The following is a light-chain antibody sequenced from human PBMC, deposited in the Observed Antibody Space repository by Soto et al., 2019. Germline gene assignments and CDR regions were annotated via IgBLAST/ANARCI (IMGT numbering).Light chain of an antibody. CDR1: QSVSSY. Sequence: EIVLTQSPSTLSLSPGERATLSCRASQSVSSYLVWYQQKVGQAPRLLMYDASNRATGIPARFSGSGSGTDFTLTISRLEPEDFAVYYCQQYVSSPWTFGQGTKVDI. CDR3: QQYVSSPWT. J-gene: IGKJ1*01. V-gene: IGKV3-20*01. CDR2: DAS.